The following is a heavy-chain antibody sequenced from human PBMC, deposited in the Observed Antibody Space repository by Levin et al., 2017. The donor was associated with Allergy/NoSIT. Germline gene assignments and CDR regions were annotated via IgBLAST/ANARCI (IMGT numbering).Heavy chain of an antibody. V-gene: IGHV3-7*01. Sequence: GGSLRLSCAASGFTFSSYWMSWVRQAPGKGLEWVANIKQDGSEKYYVDSVKGRFTISRDNSKNSLYLQMNSLRAGDTAVYYCARDDYADYYGYGDAFDIWGQGTMVTVSS. J-gene: IGHJ3*02. D-gene: IGHD4-17*01. CDR2: IKQDGSEK. CDR1: GFTFSSYW. CDR3: ARDDYADYYGYGDAFDI.